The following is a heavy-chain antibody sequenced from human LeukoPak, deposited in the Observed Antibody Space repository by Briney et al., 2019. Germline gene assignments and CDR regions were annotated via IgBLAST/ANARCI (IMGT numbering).Heavy chain of an antibody. CDR2: ITGNGGTT. CDR3: ANDLGWIQLNLG. Sequence: GGSLRLSCAASGFTFSSYAMSWVRQAPGKGLECISGITGNGGTTYYADSVKGRFTISRDNSKNTLYLQMNSLRAEDTAVYYCANDLGWIQLNLGRGQGTLVTVSS. V-gene: IGHV3-23*01. D-gene: IGHD5-18*01. CDR1: GFTFSSYA. J-gene: IGHJ4*02.